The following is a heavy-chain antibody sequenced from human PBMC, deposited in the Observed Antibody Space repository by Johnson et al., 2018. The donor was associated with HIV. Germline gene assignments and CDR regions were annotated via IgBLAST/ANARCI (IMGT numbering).Heavy chain of an antibody. CDR3: TTEGDAFDI. CDR1: GSTFSAAW. J-gene: IGHJ3*02. CDR2: IKSKVDGGTT. V-gene: IGHV3-15*01. Sequence: VHLVESGGGFVKPGGSLRLSCAASGSTFSAAWMIWVRQSPGKGLEWVGRIKSKVDGGTTDFPAPVKGRFSISRDDSKNTVYLQMNSLKSEDTAVYYCTTEGDAFDIWGQGTMVTVSS.